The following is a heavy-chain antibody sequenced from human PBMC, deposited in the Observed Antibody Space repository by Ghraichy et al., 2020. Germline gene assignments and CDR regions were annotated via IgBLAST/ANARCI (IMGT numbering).Heavy chain of an antibody. J-gene: IGHJ6*02. CDR3: ARLRPLTISTFQGGYGMDV. CDR1: GGSITSSSSYY. D-gene: IGHD3-3*01. V-gene: IGHV4-39*01. Sequence: SETLSLTCTVSGGSITSSSSYYWGWIRQPPGKGLEWIGTIYYSGTTYYNPSLKSRVTIFVDTSKNQFSLKMSSVTAADTAAYYCARLRPLTISTFQGGYGMDVWGQGTTVTVSS. CDR2: IYYSGTT.